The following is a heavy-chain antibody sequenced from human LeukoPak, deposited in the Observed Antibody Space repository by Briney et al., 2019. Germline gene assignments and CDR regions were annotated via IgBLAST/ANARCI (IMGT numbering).Heavy chain of an antibody. CDR3: ARFYGGNSNAFDI. CDR2: ISYDGSNK. Sequence: GGSLRLSCAASGFTFSSYAMHWVRQAPGKGLEWVAVISYDGSNKYYADSVKGRFTISRDNSKNTLYLQMNSLRAEDTAVYYCARFYGGNSNAFDIWGQGTMVTVSS. CDR1: GFTFSSYA. V-gene: IGHV3-30*04. D-gene: IGHD4-23*01. J-gene: IGHJ3*02.